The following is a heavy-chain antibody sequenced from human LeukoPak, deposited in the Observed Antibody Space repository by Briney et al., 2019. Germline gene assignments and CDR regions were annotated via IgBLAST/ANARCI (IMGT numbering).Heavy chain of an antibody. D-gene: IGHD3-22*01. Sequence: TGESLRISCNASGYSFTTYWIAWVRQMPGKGLEWMGSIYPGDSDTKYSPSFQGQVTISADKSITTAYLQWSSLKASDTAIYYCAVNYVSSSYSYDYWGQGLLVTVSS. CDR1: GYSFTTYW. V-gene: IGHV5-51*01. CDR2: IYPGDSDT. CDR3: AVNYVSSSYSYDY. J-gene: IGHJ4*02.